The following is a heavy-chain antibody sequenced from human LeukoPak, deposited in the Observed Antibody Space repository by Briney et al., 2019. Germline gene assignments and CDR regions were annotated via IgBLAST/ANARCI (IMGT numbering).Heavy chain of an antibody. V-gene: IGHV3-23*01. Sequence: PGGSLRLSCTGSGFSFSTYAMSWVRQAPGKGLEWVSAISGSGVSTYYADSVKGRFTISRDNSKNTLYLQMNSLRAEDTAVYYCAKDLSCGGDCYVSDYWGQGTLVTVSS. CDR3: AKDLSCGGDCYVSDY. J-gene: IGHJ4*02. D-gene: IGHD2-21*02. CDR1: GFSFSTYA. CDR2: ISGSGVST.